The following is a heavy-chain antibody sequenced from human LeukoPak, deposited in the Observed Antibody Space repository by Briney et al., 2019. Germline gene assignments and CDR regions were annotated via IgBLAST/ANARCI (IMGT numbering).Heavy chain of an antibody. J-gene: IGHJ4*02. CDR1: GFTFSSYA. Sequence: GGSLRLSCAASGFTFSSYAMSWVRQAPGKGLEWVSTISGSGGSTYYADSVKGRFTISRDNSRSTLYLQMNSLRAEDTAVYHCAKGRKGEFDYWGQGTLVTVSS. V-gene: IGHV3-23*01. D-gene: IGHD3-10*01. CDR2: ISGSGGST. CDR3: AKGRKGEFDY.